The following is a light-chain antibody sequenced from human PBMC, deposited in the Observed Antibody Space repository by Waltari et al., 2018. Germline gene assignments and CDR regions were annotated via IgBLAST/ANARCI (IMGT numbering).Light chain of an antibody. CDR2: KAS. CDR1: QIINSW. CDR3: LQYDIYWA. J-gene: IGKJ1*01. V-gene: IGKV1-5*03. Sequence: DIQMTQSPSTLSASVGDRVTITCRASQIINSWLAWYQQKPGKAPKLLIYKASSLQTGVPSRFSGSGSGTEFTLTISSLQPDDFATYFCLQYDIYWAFGQGTKVEVK.